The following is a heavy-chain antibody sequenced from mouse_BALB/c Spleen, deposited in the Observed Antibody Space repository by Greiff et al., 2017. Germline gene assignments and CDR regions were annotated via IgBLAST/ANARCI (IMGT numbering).Heavy chain of an antibody. Sequence: EVQGVESGGDLVKPGGSLKLSCAASGFTFSSYGMSWVRQTPDKRLEWVATISSGGSYTYYPDSVKGRFTISRDNARNILYLQMSSLRSEDTAMYYCAREKESTLWYFDYWGQGTTLTVSS. J-gene: IGHJ2*01. CDR2: ISSGGSYT. V-gene: IGHV5-6*01. CDR3: AREKESTLWYFDY. D-gene: IGHD6-1*01. CDR1: GFTFSSYG.